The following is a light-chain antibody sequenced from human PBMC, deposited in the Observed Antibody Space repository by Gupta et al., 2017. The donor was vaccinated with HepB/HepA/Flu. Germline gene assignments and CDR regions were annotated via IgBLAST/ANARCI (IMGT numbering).Light chain of an antibody. CDR2: DNS. Sequence: QSVLTQPPSVSGAPGQRVTISCPGSSSNIGAGYDVPSYQQQPGAAATLLMYDNSSRPPGVPDRFSGSKTGTSAALAITGLQADDEADYYCQTYDSSRSGYVFGTGTKVTVL. J-gene: IGLJ1*01. V-gene: IGLV1-40*01. CDR1: SSNIGAGYD. CDR3: QTYDSSRSGYV.